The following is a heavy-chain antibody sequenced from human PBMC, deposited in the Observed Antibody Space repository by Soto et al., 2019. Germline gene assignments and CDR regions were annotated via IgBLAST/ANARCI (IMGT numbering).Heavy chain of an antibody. CDR1: GSTFTSYD. CDR3: ARFTEWLLWPDADYYYYMDV. V-gene: IGHV1-8*01. Sequence: ASVKVSCKASGSTFTSYDINWVRQATGQRPEMMGWMNPNSGNTGYAQKLKGRVTMTRNTSISTAYMELSSLRSEDTAVYYCARFTEWLLWPDADYYYYMDVWGKGTTVTVSS. CDR2: MNPNSGNT. J-gene: IGHJ6*03. D-gene: IGHD3-3*01.